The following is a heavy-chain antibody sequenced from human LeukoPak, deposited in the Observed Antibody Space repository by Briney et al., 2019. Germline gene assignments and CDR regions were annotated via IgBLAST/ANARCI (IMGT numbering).Heavy chain of an antibody. CDR3: ARGAYVWGSGYYLNDY. CDR1: GGTFSSYA. Sequence: ASVKVSCKASGGTFSSYAISWVRQAPGQGLEWMGGIIPIFGTANYAQKFQGRVTMTRDTSTSTVYMDLSSLRSEDTAVYYCARGAYVWGSGYYLNDYWGQGTLVTVSS. V-gene: IGHV1-69*05. J-gene: IGHJ4*02. D-gene: IGHD3-22*01. CDR2: IIPIFGTA.